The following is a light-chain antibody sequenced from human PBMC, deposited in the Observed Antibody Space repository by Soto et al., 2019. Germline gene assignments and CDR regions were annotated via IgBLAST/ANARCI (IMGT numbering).Light chain of an antibody. Sequence: EIVMTQSPATLSVSPGERATLSCRASQSVSSNLAWYQQNHGQTPRLLIYDASSRATGIPARFSGSGSGTDFTLTISSLQSEDFAVYYCQQYNNWPLTFGGGTNVEIK. CDR1: QSVSSN. V-gene: IGKV3-15*01. CDR3: QQYNNWPLT. CDR2: DAS. J-gene: IGKJ4*01.